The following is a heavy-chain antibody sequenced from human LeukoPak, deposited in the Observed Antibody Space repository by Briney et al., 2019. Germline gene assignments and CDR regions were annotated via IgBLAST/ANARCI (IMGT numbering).Heavy chain of an antibody. CDR3: ARRFYYYDSSGYYYSDWFDP. Sequence: GESLKISCKGSGYSFTSYWIGWVRQMPGKGLEWMGIIYPADSNTRYSPSFQGQVTISADKSISTAYLQWSSLKASDTAMYYCARRFYYYDSSGYYYSDWFDPWGQGTLVTVSS. V-gene: IGHV5-51*01. CDR2: IYPADSNT. D-gene: IGHD3-22*01. CDR1: GYSFTSYW. J-gene: IGHJ5*02.